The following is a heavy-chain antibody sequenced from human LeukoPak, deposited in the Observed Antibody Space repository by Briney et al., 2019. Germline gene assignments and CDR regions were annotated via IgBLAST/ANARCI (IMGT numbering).Heavy chain of an antibody. D-gene: IGHD3-16*01. CDR3: AREYPDWGTDY. J-gene: IGHJ4*02. CDR1: GGSISSGSYY. CDR2: IYTSGST. Sequence: PSETLSLTCTVSGGSISSGSYYWSWIRQPAGKGLEWIGRIYTSGSTNYNPSLKSRVTISVDTSTNQFSLRLSSVTAADTAVYYCAREYPDWGTDYWGQGTLVTVSS. V-gene: IGHV4-61*02.